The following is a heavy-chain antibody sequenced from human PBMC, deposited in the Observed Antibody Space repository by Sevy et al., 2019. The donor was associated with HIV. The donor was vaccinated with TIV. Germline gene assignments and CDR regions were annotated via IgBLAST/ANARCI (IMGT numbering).Heavy chain of an antibody. J-gene: IGHJ6*01. V-gene: IGHV3-30*18. CDR2: ISHDGINE. CDR3: ANAYSGSYSHSYLYALDV. Sequence: GGSLRLSCIGSGFSFSYYGIHWVRQSPGKGLDWVALISHDGINEYYADSVKGRFTISTDNSKNTVYLEMNSLRNEETAIYFCANAYSGSYSHSYLYALDVWGQGTTVTVS. D-gene: IGHD1-26*01. CDR1: GFSFSYYG.